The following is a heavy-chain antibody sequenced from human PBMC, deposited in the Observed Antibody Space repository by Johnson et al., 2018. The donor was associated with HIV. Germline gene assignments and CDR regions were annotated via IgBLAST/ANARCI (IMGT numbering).Heavy chain of an antibody. CDR3: AKDHPVVAERTGAFDI. CDR2: ISWNSGSI. V-gene: IGHV3-9*01. J-gene: IGHJ3*02. D-gene: IGHD2-15*01. Sequence: VQLVESGGGLVQPGRSLRLSCAASGFTFDDYAMHWVRQAPWKGLEWVSGISWNSGSIGYADSVKGRFTISRDNSKNTLYLQMNSLRAEDTAVYYCAKDHPVVAERTGAFDIWGQGTMVTVSS. CDR1: GFTFDDYA.